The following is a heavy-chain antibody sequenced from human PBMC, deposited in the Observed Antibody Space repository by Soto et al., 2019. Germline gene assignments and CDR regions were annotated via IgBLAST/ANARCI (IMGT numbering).Heavy chain of an antibody. CDR2: ISYDGSNK. J-gene: IGHJ4*02. CDR1: GFTFSSYG. Sequence: QVQLVESGGGVVQPGRSLRLSCAASGFTFSSYGMHWVRQAPGKGLEWVAVISYDGSNKYYADSVKGRFTISRDNSKNTLYLQMNSLRAEDTAVYYCAKRRDGYNRGIDYWGQGTLVTVSP. CDR3: AKRRDGYNRGIDY. V-gene: IGHV3-30*18. D-gene: IGHD5-12*01.